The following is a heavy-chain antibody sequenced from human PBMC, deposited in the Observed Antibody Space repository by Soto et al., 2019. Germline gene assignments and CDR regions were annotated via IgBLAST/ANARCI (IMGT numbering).Heavy chain of an antibody. Sequence: GGSLRLSCAASGFTFSSYGMHWVRQAPGKGLEWVAVISYDGSNKYYADSVKGRFTISRDNSKNTLYLQMNSLRAEDTAVYYCAKVKAAAGKYYYGMDVWGQGTTVTVSS. CDR2: ISYDGSNK. CDR1: GFTFSSYG. D-gene: IGHD6-13*01. CDR3: AKVKAAAGKYYYGMDV. J-gene: IGHJ6*02. V-gene: IGHV3-30*18.